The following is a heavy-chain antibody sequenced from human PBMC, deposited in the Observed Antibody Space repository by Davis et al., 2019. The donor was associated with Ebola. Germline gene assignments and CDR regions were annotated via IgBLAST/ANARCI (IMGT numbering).Heavy chain of an antibody. D-gene: IGHD2/OR15-2a*01. CDR2: ISYSGST. Sequence: MPSETLSLTCTVSGGSVSSGSCYWSWIRQPPGKGLEWIGYISYSGSTNYNPSLKSRVTISVDTSKNQFSLKLSSVTAADTAVYYCARTVLQGWFDPWGQGTLVTVSS. CDR3: ARTVLQGWFDP. J-gene: IGHJ5*02. V-gene: IGHV4-61*01. CDR1: GGSVSSGSCY.